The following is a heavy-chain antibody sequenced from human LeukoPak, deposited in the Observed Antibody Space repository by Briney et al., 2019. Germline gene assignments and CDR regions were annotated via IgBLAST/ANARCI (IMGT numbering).Heavy chain of an antibody. Sequence: GGSLRLSSAASGFTFSTYAMSWVRQAPGKGLQWVSLISGSGDGAHYADSVKGRFTISRDNSKNTVYLQMTNLRAEDTAVYYCAKGYMQLWWFDYWGQGTLVTVSS. CDR1: GFTFSTYA. CDR3: AKGYMQLWWFDY. D-gene: IGHD2-21*01. J-gene: IGHJ4*02. V-gene: IGHV3-23*01. CDR2: ISGSGDGA.